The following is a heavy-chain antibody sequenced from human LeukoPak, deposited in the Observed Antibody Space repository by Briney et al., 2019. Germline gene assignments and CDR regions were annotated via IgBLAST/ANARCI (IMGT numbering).Heavy chain of an antibody. CDR1: GGSISSYY. J-gene: IGHJ4*02. V-gene: IGHV4-59*01. D-gene: IGHD6-19*01. CDR3: ARGAYSSGWYYFDY. Sequence: KPSETLSLTCTVSGGSISSYYWSWIRQPPGKGLEWIVYIYYSGSTNYNPSLKSRVTISVDTSKNQFSLKLSSVTAADTAVYYCARGAYSSGWYYFDYWGQGTLVTVSS. CDR2: IYYSGST.